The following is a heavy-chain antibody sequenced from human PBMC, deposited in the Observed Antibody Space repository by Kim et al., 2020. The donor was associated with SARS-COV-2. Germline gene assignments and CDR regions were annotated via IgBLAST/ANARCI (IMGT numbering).Heavy chain of an antibody. D-gene: IGHD1-7*01. V-gene: IGHV3-23*01. Sequence: YGASVQGRFSISRANSKTTLYLQMNSLRAEDTALYYCAKATNYASYFDYWGQGTLVTVSS. J-gene: IGHJ4*02. CDR3: AKATNYASYFDY.